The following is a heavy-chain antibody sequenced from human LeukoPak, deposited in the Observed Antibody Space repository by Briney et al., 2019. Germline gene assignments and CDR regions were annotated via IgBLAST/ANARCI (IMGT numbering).Heavy chain of an antibody. V-gene: IGHV3-23*01. J-gene: IGHJ4*02. Sequence: GGSLRLSCAASGFTFSSYAMSWVRQAPGKGLEWVSAISGSGGSTYYADSVKGRFTISRDNSKNTLYLQMNSLRAEDTAVYYCAKSPIKERITIFGVVLDYWGQGTLVTVSS. D-gene: IGHD3-3*01. CDR1: GFTFSSYA. CDR3: AKSPIKERITIFGVVLDY. CDR2: ISGSGGST.